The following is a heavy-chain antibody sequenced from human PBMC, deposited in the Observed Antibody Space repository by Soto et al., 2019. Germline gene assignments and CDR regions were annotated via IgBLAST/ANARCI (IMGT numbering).Heavy chain of an antibody. J-gene: IGHJ5*02. V-gene: IGHV1-2*04. CDR1: GYTFTGYY. CDR2: INPNSGGT. CDR3: ARGYDFWSGYYTGRWGEGGWFDP. Sequence: QVQLVQSGAEVKKPGASVKVSCKASGYTFTGYYMHWVRQAPGQGLEWMGWINPNSGGTNYAQKFQGWVTMTRDTSISTAYMELSRLRSDDTAVYYCARGYDFWSGYYTGRWGEGGWFDPWGQGTLVTVSS. D-gene: IGHD3-3*01.